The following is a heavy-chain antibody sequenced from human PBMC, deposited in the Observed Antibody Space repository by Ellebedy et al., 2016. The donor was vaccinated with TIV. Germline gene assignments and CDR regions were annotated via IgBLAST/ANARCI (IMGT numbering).Heavy chain of an antibody. CDR3: ARLRQSRDRSHWYFDL. CDR1: GGSFSSYY. Sequence: SETLSLTXTVSGGSFSSYYWSWIRQSAGKGLERIGRIFMSGSTTYNPSLKNRVTMSVDASTTQLSLNLSSVTAADTAVYFCARLRQSRDRSHWYFDLWGRGTLVTVSS. D-gene: IGHD1-14*01. CDR2: IFMSGST. V-gene: IGHV4-4*07. J-gene: IGHJ2*01.